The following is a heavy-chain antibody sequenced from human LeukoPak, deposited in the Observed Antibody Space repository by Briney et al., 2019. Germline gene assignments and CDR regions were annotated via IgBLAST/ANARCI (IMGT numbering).Heavy chain of an antibody. D-gene: IGHD3-3*01. CDR3: ARQHDFWSGYLFDY. CDR2: IRYDGSNK. Sequence: PGGSLRLSCAASGFTFSSYGMHWVRQAPGKGLEWVAFIRYDGSNKYYADSVKGRFTISRDNSKNTLYLQMNSLRAEDTAVYYCARQHDFWSGYLFDYWGQGTLVTVSS. J-gene: IGHJ4*02. V-gene: IGHV3-30*02. CDR1: GFTFSSYG.